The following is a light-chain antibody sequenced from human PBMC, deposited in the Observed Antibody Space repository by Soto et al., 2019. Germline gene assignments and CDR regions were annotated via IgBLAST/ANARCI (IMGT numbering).Light chain of an antibody. Sequence: DIQMTQSPSSVSASVGDRITITCRTSQDIGGRLAWFQQKPGKAHQYLIQAASILQSGVQSRFSGSGSGTEFILSIKNLQPEDFASCFCIQVYSFPRTFGPGTKVDIK. CDR1: QDIGGR. CDR2: AAS. V-gene: IGKV1-12*01. CDR3: IQVYSFPRT. J-gene: IGKJ3*01.